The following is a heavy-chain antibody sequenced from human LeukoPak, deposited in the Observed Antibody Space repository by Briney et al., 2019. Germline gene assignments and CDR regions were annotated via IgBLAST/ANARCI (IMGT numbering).Heavy chain of an antibody. V-gene: IGHV3-33*06. Sequence: GRSLRLSCAASGFTFSSYGMHWVRQAPGKGLERVAVIWYDGSNKYYADSVKGRFTISRDNSKNTLYLQMNSLRAEDTAVYYCAKEGSSSSLFLDYWGQGTLVTVSS. D-gene: IGHD6-6*01. CDR2: IWYDGSNK. CDR3: AKEGSSSSLFLDY. CDR1: GFTFSSYG. J-gene: IGHJ4*02.